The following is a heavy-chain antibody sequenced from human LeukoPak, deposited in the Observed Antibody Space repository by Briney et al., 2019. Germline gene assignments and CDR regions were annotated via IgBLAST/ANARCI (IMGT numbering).Heavy chain of an antibody. CDR2: INHSGST. CDR3: ARDARGYCSGGSCFD. J-gene: IGHJ4*02. Sequence: SETLSLTCAVYGGSFSGYYWSWIRQPPGKGLEWIGEINHSGSTNYNPSLKSRVTISVDTSKNQFSLKLSSVTAADTAVYYCARDARGYCSGGSCFDWGQGTLVTVSS. CDR1: GGSFSGYY. V-gene: IGHV4-34*01. D-gene: IGHD2-15*01.